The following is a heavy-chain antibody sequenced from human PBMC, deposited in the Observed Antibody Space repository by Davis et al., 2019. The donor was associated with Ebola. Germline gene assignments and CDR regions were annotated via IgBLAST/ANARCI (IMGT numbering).Heavy chain of an antibody. CDR1: GGSFSSYY. V-gene: IGHV4-59*01. CDR2: IYYSGST. CDR3: ARSILSSGYDY. Sequence: MPSETLSLTCAVYGGSFSSYYWSWIRQPPGKGLEWIGYIYYSGSTNYNPSLKSRVTISVDTSKNQFSLKLSSVTAADTAVYYCARSILSSGYDYWGQGALVTVFS. J-gene: IGHJ4*02. D-gene: IGHD3-22*01.